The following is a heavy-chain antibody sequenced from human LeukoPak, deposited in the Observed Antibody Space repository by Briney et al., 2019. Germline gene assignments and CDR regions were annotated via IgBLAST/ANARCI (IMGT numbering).Heavy chain of an antibody. CDR2: ISSDGSHK. J-gene: IGHJ4*02. D-gene: IGHD6-6*01. Sequence: PGGSLRLSCAASGFTFSSYWMHWVRQAPGKGLVWVSRISSDGSHKDYADSVEARFTISRDNAKNTLYLQMNSLRAEDTAVYYCARNRGSFFHDEYYFDYWGQGTLVTVSS. V-gene: IGHV3-74*01. CDR3: ARNRGSFFHDEYYFDY. CDR1: GFTFSSYW.